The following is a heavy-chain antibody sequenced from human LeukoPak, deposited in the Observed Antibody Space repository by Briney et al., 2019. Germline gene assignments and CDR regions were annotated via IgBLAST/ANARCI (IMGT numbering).Heavy chain of an antibody. CDR2: IAYDGSRA. Sequence: PGGSLRLSCAASGFTFGGYGMHWFRQTPGKGLEWVAVIAYDGSRAFYADSVKGRFTISRDNSKNTMSVQMDDLRAEDTAVYYCTRYNNDHFDYWSQGTLVTVSS. CDR1: GFTFGGYG. V-gene: IGHV3-33*08. CDR3: TRYNNDHFDY. D-gene: IGHD1-14*01. J-gene: IGHJ4*02.